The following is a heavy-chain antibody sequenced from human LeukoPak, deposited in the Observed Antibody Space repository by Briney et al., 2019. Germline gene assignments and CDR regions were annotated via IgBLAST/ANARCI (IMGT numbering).Heavy chain of an antibody. V-gene: IGHV3-30*18. Sequence: GGSLRLSCAASGFSLMKSAMSWVRQAPGKGLEWVAVISYDGSNKYYADSVKGRFTISRDNSKNTLYLQMNSLRAEDTAVYYCAKETRIAALDYWGQGTLVTVSS. CDR2: ISYDGSNK. J-gene: IGHJ4*02. CDR3: AKETRIAALDY. D-gene: IGHD6-6*01. CDR1: GFSLMKSA.